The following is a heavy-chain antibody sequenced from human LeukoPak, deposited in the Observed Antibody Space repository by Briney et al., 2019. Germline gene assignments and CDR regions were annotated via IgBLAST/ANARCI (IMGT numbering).Heavy chain of an antibody. Sequence: GGSLRLSCAASEFTISRYWMHWVRQAPGKGLVWVSNVNNDGSITTYADSVKGRFTISRDNVKNTLFLQMNSLGAEDTALYYCARGWNTTPRSGFDIWGLGTMVTVSS. J-gene: IGHJ3*02. V-gene: IGHV3-74*01. CDR3: ARGWNTTPRSGFDI. D-gene: IGHD1/OR15-1a*01. CDR1: EFTISRYW. CDR2: VNNDGSIT.